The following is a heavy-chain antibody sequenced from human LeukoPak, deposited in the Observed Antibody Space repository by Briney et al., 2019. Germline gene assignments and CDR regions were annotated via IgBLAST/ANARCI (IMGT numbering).Heavy chain of an antibody. V-gene: IGHV3-53*01. J-gene: IGHJ4*02. Sequence: PGGSLRLSCAASGFTFSDYYMSWIRQAPGKGLEWVSVIYSGGSTYYADSVKGRFTISRDNSKNTLYLQMNSLRAEDTAVYYCARAGGSTVSHSDYWGQGTLVTVSS. CDR1: GFTFSDYY. D-gene: IGHD4-17*01. CDR3: ARAGGSTVSHSDY. CDR2: IYSGGST.